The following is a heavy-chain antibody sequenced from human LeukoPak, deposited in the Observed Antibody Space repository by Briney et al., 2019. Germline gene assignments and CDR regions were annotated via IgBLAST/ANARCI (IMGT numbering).Heavy chain of an antibody. Sequence: GGSLRLSCAASGFTVSSNYMSWVRQAPGKGLEWVSVTYSGGSTYYADSVKGRFTISRDNSKNTLYLQMNSLRAEDTAVYYCARDSRLSGAFDYWGQGTLVTVSS. CDR2: TYSGGST. J-gene: IGHJ4*02. CDR1: GFTVSSNY. V-gene: IGHV3-53*01. D-gene: IGHD1-26*01. CDR3: ARDSRLSGAFDY.